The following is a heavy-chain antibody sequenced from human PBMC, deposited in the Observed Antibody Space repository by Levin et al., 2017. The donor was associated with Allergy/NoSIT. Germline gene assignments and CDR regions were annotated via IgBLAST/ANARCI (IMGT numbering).Heavy chain of an antibody. V-gene: IGHV4-34*01. J-gene: IGHJ4*02. D-gene: IGHD1-26*01. CDR1: GGSFSGYY. CDR2: INHSGST. Sequence: SQTLSLTCAVYGGSFSGYYWSWIRQPPGKGLEWIGEINHSGSTNYNPSLKSRVTISVDTSKNQFSLKLSSVTAADTAVYYCARLRVGAPDDYWGQGTLVTVSS. CDR3: ARLRVGAPDDY.